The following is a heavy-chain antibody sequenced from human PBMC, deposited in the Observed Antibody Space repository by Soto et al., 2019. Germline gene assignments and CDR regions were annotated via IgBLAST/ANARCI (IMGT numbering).Heavy chain of an antibody. V-gene: IGHV1-8*02. CDR2: MNPNSGNT. Sequence: ASVKVSCKASGYTFTSYGISWVRQAPGQGLEWMGWMNPNSGNTGYAQKFQGRVTMTRNTSISTAYMELSSLRSEDTAVYYCARERTVAGNDDWGQGTLVTVSS. D-gene: IGHD6-19*01. J-gene: IGHJ4*02. CDR1: GYTFTSYG. CDR3: ARERTVAGNDD.